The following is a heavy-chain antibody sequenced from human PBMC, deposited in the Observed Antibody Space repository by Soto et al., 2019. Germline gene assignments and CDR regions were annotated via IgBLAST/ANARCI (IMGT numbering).Heavy chain of an antibody. CDR3: ARSLTEGYCTITGCYTSTLYGMDV. J-gene: IGHJ6*02. CDR2: INPNSGGT. D-gene: IGHD2-2*02. Sequence: ASVKVSCKASGYTFSGYYIHWLRQAPGQGLEWMGWINPNSGGTNYAQKFQGRVTVTRDTPTSTAYMELSRLTSDDTAVYYCARSLTEGYCTITGCYTSTLYGMDVWGQGTTVTVSS. CDR1: GYTFSGYY. V-gene: IGHV1-2*02.